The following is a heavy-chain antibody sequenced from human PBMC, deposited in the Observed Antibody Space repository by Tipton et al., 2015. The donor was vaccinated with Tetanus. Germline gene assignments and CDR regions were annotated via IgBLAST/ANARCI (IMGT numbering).Heavy chain of an antibody. D-gene: IGHD1-26*01. CDR2: INSGGTT. Sequence: TLSLTCTVSGGSVSSSGYFWGWIRQSPGKGLEWIGSINSGGTTYHNPPLKSRLAISVDTSRNQFSLRPTSVTATDSAVYYCGRHGGSYIAYWCFDLWGRGSLVTVSS. V-gene: IGHV4-39*01. CDR3: GRHGGSYIAYWCFDL. J-gene: IGHJ2*01. CDR1: GGSVSSSGYF.